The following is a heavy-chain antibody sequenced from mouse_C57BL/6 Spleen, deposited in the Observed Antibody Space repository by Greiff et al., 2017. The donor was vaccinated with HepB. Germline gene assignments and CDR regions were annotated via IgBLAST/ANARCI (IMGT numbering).Heavy chain of an antibody. V-gene: IGHV5-17*01. CDR1: GFTFSDYG. D-gene: IGHD1-1*01. J-gene: IGHJ1*03. CDR3: ARDYGSSYGYFDG. Sequence: EVKLVESGGGLVKPGGSLKLSCAASGFTFSDYGMHWVRQAPEKGLEWVAYISSGSSTIYYADTVKGRFTISRDNAKNTLFLQMTSLRSEDTAMYYCARDYGSSYGYFDGWGTGTTVTVSS. CDR2: ISSGSSTI.